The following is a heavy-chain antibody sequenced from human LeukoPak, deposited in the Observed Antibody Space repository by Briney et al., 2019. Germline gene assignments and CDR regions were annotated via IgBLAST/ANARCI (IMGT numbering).Heavy chain of an antibody. D-gene: IGHD2-2*01. J-gene: IGHJ4*02. CDR1: GFTFSSYW. CDR3: ARDSRPVAVPAATIDY. Sequence: PGGSLRLSCAASGFTFSSYWMSWVRQAPGKGLEWVANIKQDGSEKYYVDSVTGRFTISRDNAKNSLYLQMNSLRAEDTAVYYCARDSRPVAVPAATIDYWGQVTLVTVSS. CDR2: IKQDGSEK. V-gene: IGHV3-7*01.